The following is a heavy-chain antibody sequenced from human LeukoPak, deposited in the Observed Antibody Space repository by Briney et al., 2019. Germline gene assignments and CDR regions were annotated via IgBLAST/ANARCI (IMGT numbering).Heavy chain of an antibody. CDR3: AKVSGFLEWLSLACDY. V-gene: IGHV3-23*01. CDR1: GFTVSSNY. CDR2: ISGSGGST. Sequence: GGSLRLSCAASGFTVSSNYMSWVRQAPGRGLEWVSAISGSGGSTYYADSVKGRFTISRGNSKNTLYLQMNSLRAEDTAVYYCAKVSGFLEWLSLACDYWGQGTLVTVSS. J-gene: IGHJ4*02. D-gene: IGHD3-3*01.